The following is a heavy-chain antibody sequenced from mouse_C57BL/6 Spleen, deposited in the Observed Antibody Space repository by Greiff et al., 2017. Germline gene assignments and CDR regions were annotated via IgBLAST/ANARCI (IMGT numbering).Heavy chain of an antibody. V-gene: IGHV14-1*01. J-gene: IGHJ3*01. CDR2: IEPEDGDT. CDR3: TTHCYFAY. D-gene: IGHD2-12*01. CDR1: GFNIKDYY. Sequence: VQLQQSGAELVRPGASVKLSCTASGFNIKDYYMHWVKQRPEQGLEWIGRIEPEDGDTEYAPKFQGKATMTAETSSNTAYLQLSSLTSEDTAVYYCTTHCYFAYWGQGTLVTVSA.